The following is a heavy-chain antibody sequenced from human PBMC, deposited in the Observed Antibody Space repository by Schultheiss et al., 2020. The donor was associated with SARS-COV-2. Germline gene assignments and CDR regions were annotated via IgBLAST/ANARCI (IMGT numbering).Heavy chain of an antibody. CDR1: GGTFSSYA. Sequence: ASVKVSCKASGGTFSSYAISWVRQAPGQGLEWMGVISPSGGSTVYAQKFQGRVTMTRDTSMSTVYMELSSLRSDDTAVYYCARAVVGAAKFDYWGQGTLVTVSS. CDR3: ARAVVGAAKFDY. D-gene: IGHD1-26*01. J-gene: IGHJ4*02. V-gene: IGHV1-46*01. CDR2: ISPSGGST.